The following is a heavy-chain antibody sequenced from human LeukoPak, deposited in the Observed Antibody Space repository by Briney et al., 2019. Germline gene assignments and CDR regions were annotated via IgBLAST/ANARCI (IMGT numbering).Heavy chain of an antibody. CDR1: GGSISSYY. J-gene: IGHJ4*02. D-gene: IGHD2-15*01. V-gene: IGHV4-4*07. CDR2: IYTSGST. CDR3: ARDRRGYCSGGSCYSSAFDY. Sequence: SETLSLTCTVSGGSISSYYWSWIRQPAGKGLEWIGRIYTSGSTNYNPSLKSRVTISVDTSKNQFSLKLSSVTAADTAVYYCARDRRGYCSGGSCYSSAFDYWGQGTLVTVSS.